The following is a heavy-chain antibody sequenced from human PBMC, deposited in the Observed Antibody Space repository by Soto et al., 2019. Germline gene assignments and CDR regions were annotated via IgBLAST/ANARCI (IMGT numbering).Heavy chain of an antibody. V-gene: IGHV1-2*02. J-gene: IGHJ6*02. Sequence: ASVKVSCKASGYTFTGYYMHWVRQAPGQGLEWMGWINPNSGGTNYAQKFQGRVTMTRDTSISTAYMELSRLRSDDTAVYYCARDRGPLPAAIHGMDVWGQGTTVTVSS. CDR1: GYTFTGYY. D-gene: IGHD2-2*02. CDR3: ARDRGPLPAAIHGMDV. CDR2: INPNSGGT.